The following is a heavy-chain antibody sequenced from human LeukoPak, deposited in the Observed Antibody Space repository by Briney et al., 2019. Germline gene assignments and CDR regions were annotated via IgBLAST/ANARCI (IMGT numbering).Heavy chain of an antibody. D-gene: IGHD6-19*01. J-gene: IGHJ4*02. CDR3: AREVDSSGWWGNTDY. V-gene: IGHV3-21*01. Sequence: KPGGSLRLSCAASGFTFSSYSMNWVRQAPGKGLEWVSSISSSSSYIYYADSVKGRFTISRDNAKNSLYLQMNSLRAEDTAVYYCAREVDSSGWWGNTDYWGQGTLVTVSS. CDR1: GFTFSSYS. CDR2: ISSSSSYI.